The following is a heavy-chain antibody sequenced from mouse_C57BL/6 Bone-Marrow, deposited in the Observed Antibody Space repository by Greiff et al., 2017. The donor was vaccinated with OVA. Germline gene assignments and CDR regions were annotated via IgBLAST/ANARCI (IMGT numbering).Heavy chain of an antibody. D-gene: IGHD1-2*01. CDR2: ISNGGGST. CDR3: ARPSTAPFAY. CDR1: GFTFSDYY. J-gene: IGHJ3*01. V-gene: IGHV5-12*01. Sequence: DVQLVESGGGLVQPGGSLKLSCAASGFTFSDYYMYWVRQTPEKRLEWVAYISNGGGSTYYPDTVKGRFTISRDNAKNTLYLQMSRLKSEDTAMYYCARPSTAPFAYWGQGTLVTVSA.